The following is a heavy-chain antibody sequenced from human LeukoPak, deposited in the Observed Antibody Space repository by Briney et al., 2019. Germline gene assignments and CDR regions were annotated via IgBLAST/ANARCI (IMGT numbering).Heavy chain of an antibody. D-gene: IGHD3-3*01. Sequence: PGGSLRLSCAASGFTFRTYATNWVRQAPGKGLEWVSSISGFSMGPETTHYADSVRGRFIISRDNSKNTLFLQMSSLRVEDTAVYYCARDSYFDYWGDVWGQGTTVTVSS. CDR3: ARDSYFDYWGDV. CDR1: GFTFRTYA. J-gene: IGHJ6*02. V-gene: IGHV3-23*01. CDR2: ISGFSMGPETT.